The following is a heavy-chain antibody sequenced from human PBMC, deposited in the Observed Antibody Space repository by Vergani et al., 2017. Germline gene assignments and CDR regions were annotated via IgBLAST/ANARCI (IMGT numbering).Heavy chain of an antibody. CDR1: GFTFSNYD. CDR3: AKHFRGWGIDY. J-gene: IGHJ4*02. CDR2: IQFDGINK. Sequence: QVQLVESGGGVVQRGGSLRLSCATSGFTFSNYDTQWIRQGPGKGLEFVAFIQFDGINKYSADSVKGRFNLYRDFSKNTLSLQMNSLRTDDTATYYCAKHFRGWGIDYWGQGAKVIVSS. D-gene: IGHD3-16*01. V-gene: IGHV3-30*02.